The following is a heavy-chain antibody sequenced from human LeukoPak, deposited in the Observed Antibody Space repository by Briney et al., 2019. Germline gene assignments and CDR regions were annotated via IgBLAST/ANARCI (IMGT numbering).Heavy chain of an antibody. J-gene: IGHJ4*02. V-gene: IGHV3-66*01. CDR3: ARDLGYSNGFDY. Sequence: PGGSLRLSCAASGFTVSSNYVSWVRQAPGKGLEWVSVIYSGGSTYYADSVKGRFTISRDNSKNTLYLQMNSLRAEDTAVYYCARDLGYSNGFDYWGQGTLVTVSS. CDR2: IYSGGST. CDR1: GFTVSSNY. D-gene: IGHD5-18*01.